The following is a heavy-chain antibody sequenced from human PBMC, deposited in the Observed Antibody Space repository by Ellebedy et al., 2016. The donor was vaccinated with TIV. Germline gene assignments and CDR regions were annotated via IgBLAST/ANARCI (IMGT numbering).Heavy chain of an antibody. CDR3: ARGRYDSSGYYQDY. D-gene: IGHD3-22*01. J-gene: IGHJ4*02. CDR1: GFTFSSYA. V-gene: IGHV3-23*01. CDR2: ISGSGGST. Sequence: GESLKISXAASGFTFSSYAMSWVRQAPGKGLEWVSAISGSGGSTYYADSVKGRFTISRDNSKNTLYLQMNSLRAEDTAVYYCARGRYDSSGYYQDYWGQGTLVTVSS.